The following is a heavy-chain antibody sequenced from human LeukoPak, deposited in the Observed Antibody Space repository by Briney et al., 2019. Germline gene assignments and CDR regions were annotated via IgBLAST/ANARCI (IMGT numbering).Heavy chain of an antibody. D-gene: IGHD3-22*01. V-gene: IGHV4-39*07. CDR2: IYYSGST. J-gene: IGHJ6*02. CDR3: ARGRYYDSSGYLGWYYSYGMDV. CDR1: GGSISSSSYY. Sequence: SETLSLTCTVSGGSISSSSYYWGWIRQPPGNGLEWIGSIYYSGSTYYNPSLKSRVTISVDRSKNQFSLKLSSVTAADTAVYYCARGRYYDSSGYLGWYYSYGMDVWGQGTTVTVSS.